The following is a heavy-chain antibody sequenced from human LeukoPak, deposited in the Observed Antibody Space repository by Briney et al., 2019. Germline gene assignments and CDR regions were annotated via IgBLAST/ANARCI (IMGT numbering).Heavy chain of an antibody. J-gene: IGHJ6*02. CDR2: ISSSSSYI. CDR1: GFTFSSYS. CDR3: AKSMDYPPYYGMDV. D-gene: IGHD3/OR15-3a*01. V-gene: IGHV3-21*01. Sequence: GSLELSCAASGFTFSSYSMNRVRPAPGKGLEWVSSISSSSSYIYYADSVKGRFTISRDNAKNSLYLQMNSLRAEDTAVYYCAKSMDYPPYYGMDVWGQGTTVTVSS.